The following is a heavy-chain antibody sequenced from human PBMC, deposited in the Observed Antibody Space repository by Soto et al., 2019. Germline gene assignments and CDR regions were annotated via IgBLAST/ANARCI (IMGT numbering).Heavy chain of an antibody. J-gene: IGHJ4*02. CDR1: GFTFSDYW. D-gene: IGHD1-26*01. Sequence: GGSLRLSCATSGFTFSDYWIHWVRQVPGEGLVWVSRIDGYGTNTDYAESVRGRFTISRDSAKSTAFAQMDSLRVEDTAVYHCVRLGFVGEGDFWGQGILVTVSS. V-gene: IGHV3-74*01. CDR2: IDGYGTNT. CDR3: VRLGFVGEGDF.